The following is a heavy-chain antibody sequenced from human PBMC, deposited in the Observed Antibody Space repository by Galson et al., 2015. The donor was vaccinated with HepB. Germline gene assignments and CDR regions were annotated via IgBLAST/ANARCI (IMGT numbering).Heavy chain of an antibody. CDR2: ISYDGSNR. CDR1: GFTFSSYA. D-gene: IGHD1-26*01. Sequence: SLRLSCAASGFTFSSYAMNWVRQAPGRGLEWVAVISYDGSNRYYADSVKGRFTISRDNSKNTLYLQMNSLGAEDAAVYNCARQKGGAALENYHYGLDVWGQGTTVTVSS. CDR3: ARQKGGAALENYHYGLDV. V-gene: IGHV3-30-3*01. J-gene: IGHJ6*02.